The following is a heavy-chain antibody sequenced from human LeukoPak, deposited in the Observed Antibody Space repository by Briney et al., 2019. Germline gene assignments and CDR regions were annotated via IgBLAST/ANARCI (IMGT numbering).Heavy chain of an antibody. J-gene: IGHJ5*02. D-gene: IGHD3-10*01. CDR1: GFTFSSYA. Sequence: GGSLRLSCAASGFTFSSYAMSWVRQPPGKGLEWASGISGSDGSTYYADSVKGRFTISRDNAKNSLYLQMNSLRAEDTAVYYCARDLWFGELSPYNWFDPWGQGTLVTVSS. CDR2: ISGSDGST. V-gene: IGHV3-23*01. CDR3: ARDLWFGELSPYNWFDP.